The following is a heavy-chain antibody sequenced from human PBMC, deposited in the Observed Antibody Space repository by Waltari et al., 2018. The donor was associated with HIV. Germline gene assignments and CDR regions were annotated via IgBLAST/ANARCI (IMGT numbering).Heavy chain of an antibody. J-gene: IGHJ6*02. CDR2: ITYDGGNQ. D-gene: IGHD6-19*01. CDR3: VRRSVLGLDL. CDR1: GVMISNHA. Sequence: VQSGGGVAQPGRSLLLSCTASGVMISNHAMHWVRQSADKRLEGVAVITYDGGNQFVTDSLKGRFIISRDNARDTLYLEMKLLKVEDSGIYYCVRRSVLGLDLWGQGTTVIVS. V-gene: IGHV3-30*04.